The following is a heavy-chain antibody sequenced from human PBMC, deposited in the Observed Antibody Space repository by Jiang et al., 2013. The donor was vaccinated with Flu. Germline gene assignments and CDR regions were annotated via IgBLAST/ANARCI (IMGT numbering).Heavy chain of an antibody. CDR1: GGSMSRLY. CDR2: IYYSGDT. Sequence: VSGGSMSRLYWSWIRQSPGKGLEWIGYIYYSGDTNYNPSFQRRVTISLDMPKNQFSLKLSSVTAADTAMYYCARHFASARAPLPLDHWGQGTLVTVSS. D-gene: IGHD3-3*01. J-gene: IGHJ4*02. CDR3: ARHFASARAPLPLDH. V-gene: IGHV4-59*08.